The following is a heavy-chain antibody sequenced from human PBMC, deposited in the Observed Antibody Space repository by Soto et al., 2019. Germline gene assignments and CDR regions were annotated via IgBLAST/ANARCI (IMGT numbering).Heavy chain of an antibody. J-gene: IGHJ4*02. Sequence: SVKVSFKASCYTFTSYGISWVRQAPGQGLEWMGWISAYNGNTNYAQKLQGRVTMTTDTSTSTAYMELRSLRSDDTAVYYCARDHREAVAGTVFGYWGQGTLVTVSS. V-gene: IGHV1-18*01. CDR3: ARDHREAVAGTVFGY. CDR1: CYTFTSYG. D-gene: IGHD6-19*01. CDR2: ISAYNGNT.